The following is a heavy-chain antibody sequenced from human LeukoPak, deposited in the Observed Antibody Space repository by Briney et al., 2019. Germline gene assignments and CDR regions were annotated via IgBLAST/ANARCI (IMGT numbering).Heavy chain of an antibody. D-gene: IGHD6-19*01. CDR1: GGSISSGGYY. J-gene: IGHJ4*02. CDR3: ARAYRIAVARPFDY. Sequence: SETLSLTCTVSGGSISSGGYYWSWIRQHPGKGLEWIGCIYYSGSTYYNPSLKSRVTISVDTSKNQFSLKPSSVTAADTAVYYCARAYRIAVARPFDYWGQGTLVTVSS. CDR2: IYYSGST. V-gene: IGHV4-31*03.